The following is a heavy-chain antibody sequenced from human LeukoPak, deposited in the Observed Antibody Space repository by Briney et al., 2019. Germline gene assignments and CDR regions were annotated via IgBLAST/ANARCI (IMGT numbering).Heavy chain of an antibody. CDR3: VRELYNYGMDV. Sequence: GGSLRLSCAASGFSFSTYSMHWVRQAPGKGLEWVMAISNDGSQEYYADSVKGRFTISRDNSKNTLYLQMNSLRLEDTAVFYCVRELYNYGMDVWGRGTTVTV. V-gene: IGHV3-30-3*01. CDR2: ISNDGSQE. J-gene: IGHJ6*02. CDR1: GFSFSTYS.